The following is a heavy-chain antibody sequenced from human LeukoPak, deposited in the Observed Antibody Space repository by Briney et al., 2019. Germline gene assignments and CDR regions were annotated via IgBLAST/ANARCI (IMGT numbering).Heavy chain of an antibody. CDR1: GFSFSSYA. CDR3: AKEEAAAGYFDY. D-gene: IGHD6-13*01. CDR2: ISASGGST. J-gene: IGHJ4*02. Sequence: PGGSLRLSCAASGFSFSSYAMSWVRQAPGKGLEWVSAISASGGSTYYADSVKGRFTISRDNSKNTLYLQMNSLRAEDTAVYYCAKEEAAAGYFDYWGQGTLVTVSS. V-gene: IGHV3-23*01.